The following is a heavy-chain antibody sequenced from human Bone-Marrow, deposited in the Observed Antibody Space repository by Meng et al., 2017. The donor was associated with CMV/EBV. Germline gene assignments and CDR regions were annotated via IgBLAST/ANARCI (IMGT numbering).Heavy chain of an antibody. CDR1: GGSISSYY. Sequence: SETLSLTCTVSGGSISSYYWSWIRQPPGKGLEWMGYIYYSGSTNYNPSLKSRVTISVDTSKNQFSLKLSSVTAADTAVYYCARYPRITIFGVVISYYYYGMDVWGQGTTVTVSS. CDR2: IYYSGST. CDR3: ARYPRITIFGVVISYYYYGMDV. J-gene: IGHJ6*02. V-gene: IGHV4-59*01. D-gene: IGHD3-3*01.